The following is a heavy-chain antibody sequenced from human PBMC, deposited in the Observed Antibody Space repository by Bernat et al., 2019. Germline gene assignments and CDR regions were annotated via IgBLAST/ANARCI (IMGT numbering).Heavy chain of an antibody. V-gene: IGHV3-33*01. Sequence: QVQLVESGGGVVQSGKSLRLPCAVSGVTFRNYGMHWVRQAPCKGLEWVAVIWYDGSQKYYADSVKDRFTISRDNSKNTMYLQMNSLRVEDTAMYHCATWRGSGNYYDYWGQGTLVTVSS. J-gene: IGHJ4*02. CDR3: ATWRGSGNYYDY. CDR1: GVTFRNYG. CDR2: IWYDGSQK. D-gene: IGHD3-10*01.